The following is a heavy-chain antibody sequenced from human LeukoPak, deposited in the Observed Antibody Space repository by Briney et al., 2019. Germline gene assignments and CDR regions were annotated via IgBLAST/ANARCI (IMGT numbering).Heavy chain of an antibody. CDR3: AKDDAWGRFYH. D-gene: IGHD3-16*01. CDR2: ISGSDPGT. V-gene: IGHV3-23*01. J-gene: IGHJ1*01. Sequence: GGSLRLSCAASGFNFRTYAMSWVRQAPGKGLEWVSAISGSDPGTYHADSVKGRFTVTRDNSRNTLHLQMNSLRVEDTGVYYCAKDDAWGRFYHWGQGTLVTVSS. CDR1: GFNFRTYA.